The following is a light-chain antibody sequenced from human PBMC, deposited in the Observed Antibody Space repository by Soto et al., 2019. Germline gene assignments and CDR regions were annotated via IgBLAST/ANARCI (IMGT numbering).Light chain of an antibody. V-gene: IGKV4-1*01. CDR2: WAS. Sequence: DIVMTHSPDSLAVSLGESATINCKSSQSVFFNSNNKNYLAWYQQKPGQPPKLLIYWASTRESGVPDRFSGSRSGTDFSLSITSLQAEDVAVYYCQQYYNIPPTCGHGTKVEI. J-gene: IGKJ1*01. CDR1: QSVFFNSNNKNY. CDR3: QQYYNIPPT.